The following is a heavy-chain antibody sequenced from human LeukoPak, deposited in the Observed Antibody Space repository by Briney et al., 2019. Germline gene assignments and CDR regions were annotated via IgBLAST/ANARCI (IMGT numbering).Heavy chain of an antibody. D-gene: IGHD6-13*01. V-gene: IGHV4-34*01. CDR2: INHSGST. CDR3: ARRPLGYWDY. CDR1: GGSFSGYY. Sequence: PSETLSLTCAVYGGSFSGYYWSWIRQPPGKGLEWIGEINHSGSTNYNPSLKSRVTISVDTSKNQFSLKLSSVTAADTALYFCARRPLGYWDYWGQGTLVIVSS. J-gene: IGHJ4*02.